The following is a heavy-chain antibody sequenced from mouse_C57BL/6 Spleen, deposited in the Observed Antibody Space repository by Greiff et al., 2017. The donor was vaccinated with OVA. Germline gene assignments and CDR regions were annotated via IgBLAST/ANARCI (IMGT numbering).Heavy chain of an antibody. V-gene: IGHV1-82*01. CDR2: IYPGDGDT. CDR3: AREGEMSMDD. J-gene: IGHJ4*01. Sequence: VQLQQSGPELVKPGASVKISCTASGYAFSSSWLNWVKQRPGKGLEWIGRIYPGDGDTNNNGKFKGKATLSAYKSSSTAYMQHCVLTSEDSAVYCCAREGEMSMDDWGQGTSVTVSS. CDR1: GYAFSSSW.